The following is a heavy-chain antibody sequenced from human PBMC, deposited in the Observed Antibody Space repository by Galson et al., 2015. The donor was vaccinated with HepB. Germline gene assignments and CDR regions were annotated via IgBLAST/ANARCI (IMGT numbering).Heavy chain of an antibody. CDR2: IIPIFGTA. CDR3: ASMGSSSWYNIQYYYYGMDV. CDR1: GGTFSSYA. J-gene: IGHJ6*02. Sequence: SVKVSCKASGGTFSSYAISWVRQAPGQGLEWMGGIIPIFGTANYAQKFQGRVTITADKSTSTAYMELSSLRSEDTAVYYCASMGSSSWYNIQYYYYGMDVWGQGTTVTVSS. D-gene: IGHD6-13*01. V-gene: IGHV1-69*06.